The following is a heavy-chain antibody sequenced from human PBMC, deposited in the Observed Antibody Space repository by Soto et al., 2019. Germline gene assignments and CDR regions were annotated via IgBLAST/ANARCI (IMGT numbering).Heavy chain of an antibody. Sequence: XXVKGSCKASGYTFSSYYMNWVRQAPGQGLEWLGIINPSGGYTTYAQRFLGRVTMTSDKSTSTAYMELRSLRSEDTAVYYCARERGTGPDDYWGQGTLVTVS. CDR1: GYTFSSYY. CDR3: ARERGTGPDDY. CDR2: INPSGGYT. D-gene: IGHD3-9*01. J-gene: IGHJ4*02. V-gene: IGHV1-46*01.